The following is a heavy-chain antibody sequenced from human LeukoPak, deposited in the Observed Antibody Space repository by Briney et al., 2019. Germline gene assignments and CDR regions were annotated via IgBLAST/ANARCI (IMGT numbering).Heavy chain of an antibody. CDR2: MNPNSGNT. J-gene: IGHJ4*02. CDR1: GYTFTSYD. CDR3: ARGGRWLQLGRPTKHPTNFDY. D-gene: IGHD5-24*01. Sequence: ASVKVSCKASGYTFTSYDINWVRQATGQGLEWMGWMNPNSGNTGYAQKFQGRVTMTRNTSISTAYMELSSLRSEDTAVYYCARGGRWLQLGRPTKHPTNFDYWGQGTLVTVSS. V-gene: IGHV1-8*01.